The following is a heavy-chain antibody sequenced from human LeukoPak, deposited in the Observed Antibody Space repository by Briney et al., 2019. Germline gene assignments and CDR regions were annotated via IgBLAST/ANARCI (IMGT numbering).Heavy chain of an antibody. V-gene: IGHV1-18*01. D-gene: IGHD3-22*01. CDR3: ARGGNEVVADAEYFQH. Sequence: ASVKVSCKASGYTFTSYGISWVRQAPGQGLEWMGWISAYNGNTNYAQKLQGRVTMTTDTSTGTAYMELRSLRSDDTAVYYCARGGNEVVADAEYFQHWGQGTLVTVSS. J-gene: IGHJ1*01. CDR2: ISAYNGNT. CDR1: GYTFTSYG.